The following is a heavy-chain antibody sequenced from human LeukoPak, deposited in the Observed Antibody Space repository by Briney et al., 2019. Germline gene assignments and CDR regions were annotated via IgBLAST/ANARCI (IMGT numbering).Heavy chain of an antibody. J-gene: IGHJ3*02. D-gene: IGHD3-16*01. Sequence: ASETLSLTCTVSGGSISSYYWSWIRQPPGKGLEWIGYIYYSGSTNYNPSLKSRVTISLDTSKNQFSLHLSSVTAADTAVYYCARATGSIYLGVAFDIWGQGTMVTVSS. CDR2: IYYSGST. CDR1: GGSISSYY. CDR3: ARATGSIYLGVAFDI. V-gene: IGHV4-59*01.